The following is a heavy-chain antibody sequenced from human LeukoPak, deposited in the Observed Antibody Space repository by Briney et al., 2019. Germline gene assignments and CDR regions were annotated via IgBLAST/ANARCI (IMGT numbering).Heavy chain of an antibody. CDR2: IYYSGST. CDR1: GGSISSCY. J-gene: IGHJ6*03. CDR3: ARAEGKWELLRNYYYYMDV. D-gene: IGHD1-26*01. V-gene: IGHV4-59*01. Sequence: SETLSLTCTVSGGSISSCYWSWIRQPPGKGLEWIGYIYYSGSTNYNPSLKSRVTISVDTSKNQFSLKLSSVTAADTAVYYCARAEGKWELLRNYYYYMDVWGKGTTVTVSS.